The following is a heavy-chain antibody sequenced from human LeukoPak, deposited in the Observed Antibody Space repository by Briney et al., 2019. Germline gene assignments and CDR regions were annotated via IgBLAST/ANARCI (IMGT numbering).Heavy chain of an antibody. CDR2: IRSKANSYAT. J-gene: IGHJ6*03. D-gene: IGHD2-2*01. V-gene: IGHV3-73*01. CDR3: TSRYCNRTNCYAFDYYYYMDV. CDR1: GFTFSSYA. Sequence: GGSLRLSCAASGFTFSSYAMSWVRQASGKGLEWVGRIRSKANSYATEYAASVKGRFTISRDDSKNTAYLQMNSLKTEDTAVYYCTSRYCNRTNCYAFDYYYYMDVWGKGITVTVSS.